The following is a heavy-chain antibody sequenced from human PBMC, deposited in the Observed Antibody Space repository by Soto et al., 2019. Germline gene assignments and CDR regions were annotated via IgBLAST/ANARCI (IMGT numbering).Heavy chain of an antibody. Sequence: ASVKVSCKASGYTFTGYYMHWVRQAPGQGLEWMGWINPNSGGTNYAQKFQGWVTMTTDESMSTAYMELSSLRSEDTAVYYCARRAFSDFWSGYRFDYWGQGTLVTVSS. CDR1: GYTFTGYY. D-gene: IGHD3-3*01. V-gene: IGHV1-2*04. J-gene: IGHJ4*02. CDR3: ARRAFSDFWSGYRFDY. CDR2: INPNSGGT.